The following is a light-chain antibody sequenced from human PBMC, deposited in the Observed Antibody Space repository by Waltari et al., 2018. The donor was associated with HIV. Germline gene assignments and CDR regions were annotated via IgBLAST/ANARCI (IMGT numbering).Light chain of an antibody. CDR2: QVN. CDR1: SSDVGGYNY. Sequence: QSALTQPPSASGSPGQSVTISCTGTSSDVGGYNYVSWYQQHPGKAPKLMIYQVNKRPSGFPARFSGTKSGNMASLTVSGLQAEDEADYYCSSFAGSNNLMVFGGGTKLTVL. CDR3: SSFAGSNNLMV. J-gene: IGLJ2*01. V-gene: IGLV2-8*01.